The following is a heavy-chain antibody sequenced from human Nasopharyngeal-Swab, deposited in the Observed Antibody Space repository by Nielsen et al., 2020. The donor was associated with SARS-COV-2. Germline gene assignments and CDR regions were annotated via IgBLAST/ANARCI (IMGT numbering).Heavy chain of an antibody. D-gene: IGHD6-19*01. CDR3: ARPLYSSGWYPGY. J-gene: IGHJ4*02. Sequence: SETLSLTCTVSGGSISSSSYYWGWIRQPPGKGLEWIGSIYYSGSTYYNPSLKSRVTISVDTSKNQFSLKLSSVTAADTAVYYCARPLYSSGWYPGYWGQGTLVTVS. CDR1: GGSISSSSYY. CDR2: IYYSGST. V-gene: IGHV4-39*01.